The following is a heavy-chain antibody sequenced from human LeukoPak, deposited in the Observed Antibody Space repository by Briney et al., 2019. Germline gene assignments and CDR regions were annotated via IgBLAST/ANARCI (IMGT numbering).Heavy chain of an antibody. J-gene: IGHJ4*02. CDR2: IYSGGIT. V-gene: IGHV3-53*01. CDR3: ARGNHYYDSSGYSFDY. Sequence: PGGSLRLSCAASGFNVSSNYMSWLRQAPGVGLERLPDIYSGGITSYAVYVKGRFSISRDESKNSLFLQMNSRTAEDTAVYYCARGNHYYDSSGYSFDYWGQGTLVTVSS. CDR1: GFNVSSNY. D-gene: IGHD3-22*01.